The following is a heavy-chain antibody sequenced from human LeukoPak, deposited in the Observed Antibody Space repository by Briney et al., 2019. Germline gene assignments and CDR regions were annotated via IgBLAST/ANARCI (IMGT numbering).Heavy chain of an antibody. CDR3: ARERYSSGRGLFDY. CDR2: THYSGST. D-gene: IGHD3-22*01. CDR1: GGSISPYY. Sequence: SETLSLTCTVSGGSISPYYWNWIRQPPRKGLEWIGYTHYSGSTNYNPSLKSRVTISVDTTKNQSSLKLTSVTAADTAVYYCARERYSSGRGLFDYWGQGTLVTVSS. V-gene: IGHV4-59*01. J-gene: IGHJ4*02.